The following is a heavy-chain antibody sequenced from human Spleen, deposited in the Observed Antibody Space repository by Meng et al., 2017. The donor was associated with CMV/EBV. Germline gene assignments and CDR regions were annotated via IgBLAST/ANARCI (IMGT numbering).Heavy chain of an antibody. V-gene: IGHV4-61*01. D-gene: IGHD6-19*01. J-gene: IGHJ4*02. Sequence: GSLRLSCTVSGGSINSGSYYWSWIRQSPGKGLDWIGEINNSGSTNYIPSLRSRVTISVDTSKNQFSLKLSSVTAADTAVYYCAREVGYSSGWETFDYWGQGTLVTVSS. CDR2: INNSGST. CDR3: AREVGYSSGWETFDY. CDR1: GGSINSGSYY.